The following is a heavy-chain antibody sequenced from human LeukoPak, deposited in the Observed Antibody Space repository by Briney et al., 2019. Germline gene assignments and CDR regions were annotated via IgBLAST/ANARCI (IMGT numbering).Heavy chain of an antibody. V-gene: IGHV1-69*13. CDR1: GGIFSNYA. J-gene: IGHJ5*02. CDR2: IIPIFGTV. D-gene: IGHD2-2*01. Sequence: ASVKVSCKASGGIFSNYAISWVRQAPGQGLEWMGGIIPIFGTVNYAQNFQGRVTITADESTSTAYMELSSLRSEDTAVYYCARDIRAWDIVVVPAAPRFDPWGQGTLVTVSS. CDR3: ARDIRAWDIVVVPAAPRFDP.